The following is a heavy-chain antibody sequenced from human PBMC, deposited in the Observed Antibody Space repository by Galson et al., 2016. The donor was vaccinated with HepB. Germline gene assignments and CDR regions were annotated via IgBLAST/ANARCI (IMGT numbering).Heavy chain of an antibody. Sequence: SETLSLTCAVSGGSINSTNWWSWVRQPPGKGLEWIGEIWRSGSTNHNPSLKSRVTILIDKSKNQFSLKVNSVTAADTAVYYCASLNWGSLGFDYWGQGTLVTVSS. CDR2: IWRSGST. V-gene: IGHV4-4*02. D-gene: IGHD7-27*01. J-gene: IGHJ4*02. CDR1: GGSINSTNW. CDR3: ASLNWGSLGFDY.